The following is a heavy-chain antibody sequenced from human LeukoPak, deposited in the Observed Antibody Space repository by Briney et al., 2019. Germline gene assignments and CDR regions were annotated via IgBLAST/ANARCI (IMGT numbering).Heavy chain of an antibody. V-gene: IGHV4-59*01. CDR1: GGLISSYY. J-gene: IGHJ5*02. CDR2: FYYSGST. D-gene: IGHD3-10*01. Sequence: PSETLSLTCTVSGGLISSYYWSWIRKPPGKGLEWIGYFYYSGSTNYNPSLKSRVTISVDTSKNQFSLKLSSVTAADTAVYYCARLGMVRGVPSWFDPWGQGTLVTVSS. CDR3: ARLGMVRGVPSWFDP.